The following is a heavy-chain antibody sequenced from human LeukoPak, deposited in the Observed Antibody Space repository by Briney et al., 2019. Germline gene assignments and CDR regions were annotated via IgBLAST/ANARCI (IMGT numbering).Heavy chain of an antibody. D-gene: IGHD1-14*01. CDR1: GFTFSNYA. Sequence: GGSLTFSCVASGFTFSNYAMAWVRQAPGKGLEWVAAITGSGPTTFYGDSLKGHFTSSRDNSNNLVFLEMSSLTLDDAGVYFCAKAPDSVWVRYRNHYFDSWGQGTLVAV. CDR2: ITGSGPTT. V-gene: IGHV3-23*01. J-gene: IGHJ5*01. CDR3: AKAPDSVWVRYRNHYFDS.